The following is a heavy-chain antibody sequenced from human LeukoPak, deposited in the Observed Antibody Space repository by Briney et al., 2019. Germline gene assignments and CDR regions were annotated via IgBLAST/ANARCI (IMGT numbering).Heavy chain of an antibody. CDR3: ASQHAYCGGDCYRFDY. J-gene: IGHJ4*02. CDR1: GYTFTGYY. CDR2: INPNSGGT. Sequence: ASVKVSCKASGYTFTGYYMHWVRQAPGQGLEWMGWINPNSGGTNYAQKFQGRVTITTDESTSTAYMELSSLRSEDTAVYYCASQHAYCGGDCYRFDYWGQGTLVTVSS. D-gene: IGHD2-21*02. V-gene: IGHV1-2*02.